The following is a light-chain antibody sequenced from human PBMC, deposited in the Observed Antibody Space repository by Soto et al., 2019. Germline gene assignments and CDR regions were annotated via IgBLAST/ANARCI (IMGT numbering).Light chain of an antibody. V-gene: IGLV4-60*03. CDR1: SGHSSYI. J-gene: IGLJ3*02. Sequence: QSVLTQSSSASASLGSSVKLTCTLSSGHSSYIIAWHQQQPGKAPRYLMKLEGSGSYNKGSGVPDRFSGSSSGADCYLTISNLQSEDEADYYCETWDSNTWVFGGGTQLTVL. CDR2: LEGSGSY. CDR3: ETWDSNTWV.